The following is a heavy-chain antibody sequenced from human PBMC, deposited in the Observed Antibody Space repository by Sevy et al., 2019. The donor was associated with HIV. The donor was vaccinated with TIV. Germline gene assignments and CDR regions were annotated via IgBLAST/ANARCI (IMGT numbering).Heavy chain of an antibody. Sequence: GGSLRLSCAASEFTFSSYGVHWVRQAPGKGLEWVALISYDGSNKNCADSVKGRFIISRDNSKNTLYLQMNGLRAEDTAVYYCAKEAYSGWYYFDYWGQGTLVTVST. D-gene: IGHD6-19*01. J-gene: IGHJ4*02. CDR2: ISYDGSNK. V-gene: IGHV3-30*18. CDR1: EFTFSSYG. CDR3: AKEAYSGWYYFDY.